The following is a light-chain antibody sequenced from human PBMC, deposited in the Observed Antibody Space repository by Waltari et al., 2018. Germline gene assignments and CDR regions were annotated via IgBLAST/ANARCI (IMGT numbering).Light chain of an antibody. Sequence: DIQMTQSPSTLSASVGDRVTITCRASQSINSWLAWYQQKPGKAPNLLIYKASRLESGVPSRFSGSGSGTEFTLTISSLQPDDFATYYCQQYDSYSGTFGQGTKVDIK. CDR1: QSINSW. J-gene: IGKJ1*01. V-gene: IGKV1-5*03. CDR3: QQYDSYSGT. CDR2: KAS.